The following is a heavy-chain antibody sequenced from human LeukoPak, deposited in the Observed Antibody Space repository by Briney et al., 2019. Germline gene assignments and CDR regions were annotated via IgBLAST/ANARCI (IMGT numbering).Heavy chain of an antibody. Sequence: GGSLRLSCAASGFTFSSYWMSWVRQAPGKGLEWVANINQDGSEKYYVDSVKGRFTISRDNAKNSLYLQMNSLRAEDTAVYYCARRGGSSSWYLKYYFDYWGQGTLVAVSS. CDR1: GFTFSSYW. CDR3: ARRGGSSSWYLKYYFDY. J-gene: IGHJ4*02. D-gene: IGHD6-13*01. V-gene: IGHV3-7*01. CDR2: INQDGSEK.